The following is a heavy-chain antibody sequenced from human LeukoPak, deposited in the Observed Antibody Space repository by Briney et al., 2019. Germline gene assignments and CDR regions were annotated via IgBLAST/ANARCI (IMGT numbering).Heavy chain of an antibody. CDR2: IYYSGST. D-gene: IGHD3-10*01. CDR3: ARLGYYGSRSYSRPGDAFDI. J-gene: IGHJ3*02. V-gene: IGHV4-39*01. Sequence: SETLSLTCTVSGGSISSSSYYWGWIRQPPGKGLEWIGSIYYSGSTYYNPSLKSRVTISVDTSKNQFSLKLSSVTAADTAVYYCARLGYYGSRSYSRPGDAFDIWGQGTMVTVSS. CDR1: GGSISSSSYY.